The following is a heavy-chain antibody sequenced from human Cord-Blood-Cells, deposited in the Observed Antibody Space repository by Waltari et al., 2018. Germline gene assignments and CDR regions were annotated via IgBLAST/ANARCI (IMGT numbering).Heavy chain of an antibody. CDR3: TSRYYYGSGSYKYYFDY. CDR1: GFTFSGSA. D-gene: IGHD3-10*01. CDR2: MRSKANTYST. J-gene: IGHJ4*02. V-gene: IGHV3-73*01. Sequence: EVQLVESGGGLVQPGGSLKLSCAASGFTFSGSAMHWVRQASGKGLEWVGRMRSKANTYSTAYAASVKGRFTISRDDSKNTAYLQMNSLKTEDTAVYYCTSRYYYGSGSYKYYFDYWGQGTLVTVSS.